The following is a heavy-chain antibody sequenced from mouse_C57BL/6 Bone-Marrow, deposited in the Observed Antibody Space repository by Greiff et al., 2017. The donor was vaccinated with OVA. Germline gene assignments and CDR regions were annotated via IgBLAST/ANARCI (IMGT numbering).Heavy chain of an antibody. V-gene: IGHV5-4*01. CDR2: ISDGGSYT. CDR3: AGGGITTVVGDWYFDV. CDR1: GFTFSSYA. J-gene: IGHJ1*03. Sequence: EVQVVESGGGLVKPGGSLKLSCAASGFTFSSYAMSWVRQTPEKRLEWVATISDGGSYTYYPDNVKGRFTIYRDNAKNKLYLQMSHLKSEDTAMYYCAGGGITTVVGDWYFDVWGTGTTVTVSS. D-gene: IGHD1-1*01.